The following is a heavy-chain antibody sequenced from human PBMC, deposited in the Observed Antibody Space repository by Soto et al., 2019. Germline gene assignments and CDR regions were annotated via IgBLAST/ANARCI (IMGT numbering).Heavy chain of an antibody. CDR2: IGTAGDT. CDR3: ARADDHSAFDI. Sequence: EVQLVESGGGLVQPGGSLRLSCAASGFTFSSYDMHWVRQATGKGLEWVSAIGTAGDTYYPGSVKGRFTISRENAKNSLYLQMNSLRAGDTAVYYCARADDHSAFDIWGQGTMVTVSS. V-gene: IGHV3-13*01. J-gene: IGHJ3*02. D-gene: IGHD3-3*01. CDR1: GFTFSSYD.